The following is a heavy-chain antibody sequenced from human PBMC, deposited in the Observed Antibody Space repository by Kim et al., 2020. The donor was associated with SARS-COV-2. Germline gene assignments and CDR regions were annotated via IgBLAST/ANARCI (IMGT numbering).Heavy chain of an antibody. V-gene: IGHV3-9*01. J-gene: IGHJ4*02. Sequence: YEDSGEGQFTISIDNAKNTLYLQMHSLRAEDTALYYCAKAAHDYGDYWGQGTLVTVSS. CDR3: AKAAHDYGDY.